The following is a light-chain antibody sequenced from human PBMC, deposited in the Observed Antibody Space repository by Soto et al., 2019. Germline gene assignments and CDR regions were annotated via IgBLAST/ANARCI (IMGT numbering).Light chain of an antibody. J-gene: IGKJ2*01. V-gene: IGKV3-20*01. Sequence: EIVLTQSPGTLSLSPGERATLSCRASQSVSSSYFAWYQRKPGQAPRLLIYGASSRATGIPDRFSGRGSGTDLTLTISRLEPEDFGVYYCQQFGSSIPHTFGQGTKLEIK. CDR1: QSVSSSY. CDR2: GAS. CDR3: QQFGSSIPHT.